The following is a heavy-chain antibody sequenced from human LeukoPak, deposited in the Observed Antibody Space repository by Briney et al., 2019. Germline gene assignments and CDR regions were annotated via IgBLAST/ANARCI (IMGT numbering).Heavy chain of an antibody. CDR1: GFTFSSYA. Sequence: QPGGSLRLSCAASGFTFSSYAMSWDRQAPGKGLEWVSAISGSGGSTYYADSVKGRFTISRDNSKNTLYLQMNSLRAEDTAVYYCAKGKEGGGVVPFDPWGQGTLVTVSS. V-gene: IGHV3-23*01. D-gene: IGHD3-16*01. J-gene: IGHJ5*02. CDR2: ISGSGGST. CDR3: AKGKEGGGVVPFDP.